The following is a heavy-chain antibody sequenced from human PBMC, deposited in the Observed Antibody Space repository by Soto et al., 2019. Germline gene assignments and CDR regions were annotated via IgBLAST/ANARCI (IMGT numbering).Heavy chain of an antibody. CDR2: ISGSGGST. J-gene: IGHJ6*02. D-gene: IGHD6-13*01. CDR1: GFTFSSYA. V-gene: IGHV3-23*01. Sequence: PGGSLRLSCAASGFTFSSYAMSWVRQAPGKGLEWVSAISGSGGSTYYADSVKGRFTISRDNSKNTLYLQMNSLRAEDTAVYYCAKDRVAAAGHPGSYYYYYGMDVWGQGTTVTVSS. CDR3: AKDRVAAAGHPGSYYYYYGMDV.